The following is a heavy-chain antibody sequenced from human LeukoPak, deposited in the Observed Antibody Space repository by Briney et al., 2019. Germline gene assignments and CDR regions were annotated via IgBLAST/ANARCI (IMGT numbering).Heavy chain of an antibody. V-gene: IGHV3-48*01. CDR1: GFTFSSYS. CDR2: ISSSSSTI. CDR3: AKGPVDYYYYYMDV. Sequence: GGSLRLSCAASGFTFSSYSMNWVRQAPGKGLEWVSYISSSSSTIYYADSVKGRFTISRDNAKNTLNLRMNSLRAEDTAVYYCAKGPVDYYYYYMDVWGKGTTVTVSS. J-gene: IGHJ6*03.